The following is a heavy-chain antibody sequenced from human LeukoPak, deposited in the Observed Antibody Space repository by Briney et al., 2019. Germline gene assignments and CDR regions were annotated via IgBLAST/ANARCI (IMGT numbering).Heavy chain of an antibody. V-gene: IGHV4-61*02. Sequence: PSETLSLTCTVSGGSISSGSYYWSWIRQPAGKGLEWIGRIYTSGSTNYNPSLKSRVTISVDTSKNQFSLKLSSVTAADTAVYYCARAAIVGAARGWFDPWGQGTLVTVSS. J-gene: IGHJ5*02. CDR1: GGSISSGSYY. D-gene: IGHD1-26*01. CDR3: ARAAIVGAARGWFDP. CDR2: IYTSGST.